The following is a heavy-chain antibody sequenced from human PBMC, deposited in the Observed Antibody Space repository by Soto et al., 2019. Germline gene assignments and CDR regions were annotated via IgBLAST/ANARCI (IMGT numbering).Heavy chain of an antibody. CDR1: GGSVGSGRHY. CDR2: IHDSGTT. D-gene: IGHD6-19*01. V-gene: IGHV4-61*01. CDR3: ARGWDAGY. Sequence: QVQLQESGPGLVKPSETLSLTCTVSGGSVGSGRHYWSWIRQPPGKVPEWIGYIHDSGTTNYVSSLNSRVSISADPSRNQFFLKVYSVTAADTAVYYCARGWDAGYWGQGTLVTVSS. J-gene: IGHJ4*02.